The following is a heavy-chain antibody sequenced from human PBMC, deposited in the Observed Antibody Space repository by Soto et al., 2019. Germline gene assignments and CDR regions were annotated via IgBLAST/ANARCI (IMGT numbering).Heavy chain of an antibody. CDR1: GFSFSSGYA. CDR3: VRPRPSGENYGLDV. D-gene: IGHD3-16*01. Sequence: GGSLRLSCVASGFSFSSGYAMSWVRQAPEMGLEWVSILYTEGTTYYADSVKGRFTISRDSSKNTLFLQMDSLRAEDTAVYYCVRPRPSGENYGLDVWGQGTTVTVSS. V-gene: IGHV3-53*01. J-gene: IGHJ6*02. CDR2: LYTEGTT.